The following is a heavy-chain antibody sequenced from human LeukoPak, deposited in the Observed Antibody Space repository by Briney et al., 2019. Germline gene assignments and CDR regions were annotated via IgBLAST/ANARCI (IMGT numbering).Heavy chain of an antibody. CDR1: GITFSNAW. D-gene: IGHD2-15*01. Sequence: GSLRLSCAASGITFSNAWMSWVRQAPGKGLEWVGRIKSKTDGGTTDYAAPVKGRFTISRDDSKNTLYLQMNSLKTEDTAVYYCTTGRSGGSWSWCYFDYWGQGTLVTVSS. CDR3: TTGRSGGSWSWCYFDY. CDR2: IKSKTDGGTT. V-gene: IGHV3-15*01. J-gene: IGHJ4*02.